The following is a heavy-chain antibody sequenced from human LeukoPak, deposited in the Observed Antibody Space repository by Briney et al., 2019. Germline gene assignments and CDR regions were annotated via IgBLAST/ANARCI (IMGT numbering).Heavy chain of an antibody. CDR3: ATPYSGGYHGLDI. J-gene: IGHJ3*02. Sequence: SETLSLTCTVSGGSISSNKYYWGWIRQPPGKGLEWIGSIYYSGSTYYNPCLKSRVTISVDTSKNQFSLKLSSVTAADTAVFYCATPYSGGYHGLDIWGQGTMVTVSS. V-gene: IGHV4-39*01. CDR1: GGSISSNKYY. CDR2: IYYSGST. D-gene: IGHD1-26*01.